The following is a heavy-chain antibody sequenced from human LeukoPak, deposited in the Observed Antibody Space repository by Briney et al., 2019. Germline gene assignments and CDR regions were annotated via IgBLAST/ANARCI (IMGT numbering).Heavy chain of an antibody. J-gene: IGHJ4*02. CDR3: AKDLRRYCSGGSCSYFNY. D-gene: IGHD2-15*01. V-gene: IGHV3-30*18. CDR1: GFTFGSYG. CDR2: ISYDGSNK. Sequence: GRSLRLSCAASGFTFGSYGMHWVRQAPGKGLEWVAVISYDGSNKYYADSVKGRFTISRDNSKNTLYLQMNSLRAEDTAVYYCAKDLRRYCSGGSCSYFNYWGQGTLVTVSS.